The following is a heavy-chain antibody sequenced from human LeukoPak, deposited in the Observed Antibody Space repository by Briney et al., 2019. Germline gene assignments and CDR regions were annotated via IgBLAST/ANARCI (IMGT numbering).Heavy chain of an antibody. CDR1: GGSISSYY. D-gene: IGHD6-13*01. CDR2: IYYSGST. CDR3: ARGRSWDNFDY. V-gene: IGHV4-59*01. Sequence: PSETLSLTCTVSGGSISSYYWSWIRQPPGKGLEWIGYIYYSGSTNYNPSLKSRVTISVDTSKNQFSLKLGSVTAADTAVYYCARGRSWDNFDYWGQGTLVTVSS. J-gene: IGHJ4*02.